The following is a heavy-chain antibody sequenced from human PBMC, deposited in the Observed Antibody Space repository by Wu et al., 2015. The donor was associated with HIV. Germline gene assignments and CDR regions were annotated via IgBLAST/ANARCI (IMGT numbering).Heavy chain of an antibody. Sequence: QVQLVQSGAEVKKPGASVKVSCKASGYTFTNYGITWVRQAPGQGLEWMGWISANIANTKYAQKFQGRVTMTTDTSTTTAYMELRSLRSDDTAVYYCARASPPRANLGLLVVVVAGSGWFDPWGQGTLVTVS. CDR1: GYTFTNYG. V-gene: IGHV1-18*01. CDR2: ISANIANT. CDR3: ARASPPRANLGLLVVVVAGSGWFDP. D-gene: IGHD2-15*01. J-gene: IGHJ5*02.